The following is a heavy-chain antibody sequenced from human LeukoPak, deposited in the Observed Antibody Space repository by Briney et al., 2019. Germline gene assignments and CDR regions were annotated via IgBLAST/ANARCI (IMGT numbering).Heavy chain of an antibody. J-gene: IGHJ6*03. CDR2: IIPIFGTA. CDR3: ASSGRYSSSWRPWYYYYMDV. D-gene: IGHD6-13*01. CDR1: GGTFSSYA. V-gene: IGHV1-69*05. Sequence: SVKVSCKASGGTFSSYAISWVRQAPGQGLEWMGGIIPIFGTANYVQKFQGRVTITTDESTSTAYMELSSLRSEDTAVYYCASSGRYSSSWRPWYYYYMDVWGKGTTVTVSS.